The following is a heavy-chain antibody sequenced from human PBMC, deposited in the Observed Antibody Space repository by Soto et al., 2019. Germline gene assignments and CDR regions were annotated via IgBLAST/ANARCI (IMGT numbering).Heavy chain of an antibody. CDR3: ARGGGERITIFGVVGYYYYYMDV. CDR2: INHSGST. CDR1: GGSFSGYY. V-gene: IGHV4-34*01. J-gene: IGHJ6*03. Sequence: SETLSLTCAVYGGSFSGYYWSWIRQPPGKGLEWIGEINHSGSTNYNPSLKSRVTISVDTSKNQFSLKLSSVTAADTAVYYCARGGGERITIFGVVGYYYYYMDVWGKGTTVTVSS. D-gene: IGHD3-3*01.